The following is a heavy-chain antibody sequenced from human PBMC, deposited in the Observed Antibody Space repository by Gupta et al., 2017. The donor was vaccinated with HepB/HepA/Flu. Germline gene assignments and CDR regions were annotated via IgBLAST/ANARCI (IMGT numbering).Heavy chain of an antibody. CDR3: VNDPNWEWGA. CDR2: ISGNSETT. V-gene: IGHV3-23*01. Sequence: EVQLLASGGGLVQSGGSLRLSCGASGFISRKDAMTWVRQAPGKGLEWVSIISGNSETTHYADSVKGRFTISRDNSKNTVYLQMDSLRAEDTALYYCVNDPNWEWGAWGQGTLVTVSS. J-gene: IGHJ5*02. D-gene: IGHD7-27*01. CDR1: GFISRKDA.